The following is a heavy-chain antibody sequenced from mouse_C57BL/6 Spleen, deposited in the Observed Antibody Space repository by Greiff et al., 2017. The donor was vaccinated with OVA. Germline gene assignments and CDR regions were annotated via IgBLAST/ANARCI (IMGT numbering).Heavy chain of an antibody. J-gene: IGHJ2*01. V-gene: IGHV1-19*01. CDR3: ARSQLTCYFDY. Sequence: VQLQQSGPVLVKPGASVKMSCKASGYTFTDYYMNWVKQSHGKSLEWIGVINPYNGGTSYNQKFKGKATLTVDKSSSTAYMELNSLTSEDSAVYYCARSQLTCYFDYWGQGTTLTVSS. D-gene: IGHD4-1*02. CDR1: GYTFTDYY. CDR2: INPYNGGT.